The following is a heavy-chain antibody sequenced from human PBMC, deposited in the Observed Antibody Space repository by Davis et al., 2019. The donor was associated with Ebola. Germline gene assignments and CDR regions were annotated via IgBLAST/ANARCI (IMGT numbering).Heavy chain of an antibody. V-gene: IGHV3-53*01. CDR2: LYTDGRT. CDR3: ARDSWDLLGFFQH. Sequence: GESLKISCVVSGFIVSDKYMSWVRQAPGKGLEWVSALYTDGRTYHSDSVKGRFTISRDNSKDTLYLQMNNLRAEDTAMYYCARDSWDLLGFFQHWGQGTLVTVSS. D-gene: IGHD1-26*01. J-gene: IGHJ1*01. CDR1: GFIVSDKY.